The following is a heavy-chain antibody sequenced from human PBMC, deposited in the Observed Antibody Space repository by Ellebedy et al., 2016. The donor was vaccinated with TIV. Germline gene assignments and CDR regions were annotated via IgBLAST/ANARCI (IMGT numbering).Heavy chain of an antibody. CDR1: GFTFSNYA. Sequence: GESLKISCATSGFTFSNYAMSWVRQAPGKGLEWVSVFSGRGGDTYYAGSVKGRFNISRDNAKNTLYLQMNNLRADDTAVYYCAKGVEASGNTNTNPGYWGRGTLVTVSS. CDR2: FSGRGGDT. D-gene: IGHD3-10*01. J-gene: IGHJ4*02. V-gene: IGHV3-23*01. CDR3: AKGVEASGNTNTNPGY.